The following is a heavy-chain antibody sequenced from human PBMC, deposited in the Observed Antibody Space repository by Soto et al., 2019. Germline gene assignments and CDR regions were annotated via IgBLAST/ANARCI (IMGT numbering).Heavy chain of an antibody. V-gene: IGHV1-2*04. Sequence: QVQLVQSGAEVKKPGASVKVSCKASEYTFSGSVIHWVRQAPGQGLEWMGWINPYSGGTNYAQNFQAWVTMTRDMTITTAYMALSRLRSDDLAVYYCAGETGAGVPNYWGQGTLVTVSS. CDR3: AGETGAGVPNY. CDR2: INPYSGGT. D-gene: IGHD1-26*01. CDR1: EYTFSGSV. J-gene: IGHJ4*02.